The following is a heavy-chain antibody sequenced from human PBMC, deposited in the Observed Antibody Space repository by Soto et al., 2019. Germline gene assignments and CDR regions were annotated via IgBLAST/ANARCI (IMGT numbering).Heavy chain of an antibody. CDR3: VRGIGGDFHA. D-gene: IGHD3-3*01. CDR2: INHSGST. J-gene: IGHJ4*02. Sequence: PSETLSLTCAVYGGSFSGYYWTWIRQPPGTGLEWIGEINHSGSTNYNPSLKSRVTISVDTSKNQFSLKLSSVTAADTAVYYCVRGIGGDFHAWGQGRMGTGSS. V-gene: IGHV4-34*01. CDR1: GGSFSGYY.